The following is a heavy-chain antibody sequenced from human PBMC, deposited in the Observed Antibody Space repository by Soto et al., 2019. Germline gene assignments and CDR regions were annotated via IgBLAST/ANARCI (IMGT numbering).Heavy chain of an antibody. V-gene: IGHV3-23*01. CDR3: AKEPEAVLGTGWFDI. CDR1: GFTFSSYA. Sequence: EVQLLESGGGLVQRGGSLRLSCAASGFTFSSYAMSWVRQAPGKGLEWVSVISGYGGSTDYADSVKGRFTISRDNSKNTLYLQMNSLRAEDTAVYYCAKEPEAVLGTGWFDIWGQGTLVTVSS. D-gene: IGHD6-19*01. CDR2: ISGYGGST. J-gene: IGHJ5*02.